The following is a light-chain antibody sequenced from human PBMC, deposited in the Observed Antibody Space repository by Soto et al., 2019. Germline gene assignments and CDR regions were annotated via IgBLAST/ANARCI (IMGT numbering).Light chain of an antibody. CDR3: QQRSNWPVT. J-gene: IGKJ1*01. V-gene: IGKV3-11*01. Sequence: EIVLTQSPGTLSLSPGERATLSCRASQSVSSYLAWYQQKPGQAPRLLIYDASTRATGISARFSGSGSGTDFTLTISSLEPEDFAVYYCQQRSNWPVTFGQGTKVEF. CDR2: DAS. CDR1: QSVSSY.